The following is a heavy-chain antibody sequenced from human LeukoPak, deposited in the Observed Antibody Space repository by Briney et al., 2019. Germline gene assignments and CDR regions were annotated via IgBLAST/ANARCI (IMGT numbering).Heavy chain of an antibody. J-gene: IGHJ4*02. V-gene: IGHV3-30*02. CDR3: ARYSGNYGLDY. CDR2: IRYDGSSK. CDR1: GFTFSNYV. D-gene: IGHD4-17*01. Sequence: GGSLRLSCAASGFTFSNYVIHWVRQPPGKGLEWVSLIRYDGSSKYYADSVRGRFTISRDNSKNTLYLQMNSLRAEDTAVYYCARYSGNYGLDYWGPGTLVTVSS.